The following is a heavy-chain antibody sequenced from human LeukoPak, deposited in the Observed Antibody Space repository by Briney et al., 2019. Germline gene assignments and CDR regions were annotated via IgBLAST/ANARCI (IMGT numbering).Heavy chain of an antibody. CDR2: IYYSGST. CDR1: GGSISSYY. D-gene: IGHD2-21*02. J-gene: IGHJ6*03. CDR3: ATYGGDSVSYYYHMDV. V-gene: IGHV4-59*01. Sequence: WETLSLTCTVSGGSISSYYWSWIRQPPGKGLEWIGYIYYSGSTNYNPSLKSRLTISVDTSKNQFSLKLSSVTAADTAVYYCATYGGDSVSYYYHMDVWGTGTTVTVSS.